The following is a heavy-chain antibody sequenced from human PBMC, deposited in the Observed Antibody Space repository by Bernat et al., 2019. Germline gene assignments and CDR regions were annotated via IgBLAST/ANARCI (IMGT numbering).Heavy chain of an antibody. Sequence: VQLVESGGGLVQPGGSLRLSCAASGFTFSSHWMSWVRQAPGKGLEWVANINEDGSEKSYVDSVKGRFTISRDNAKNSLYLQMNSLRAEDTAVYYCTRYDYWGQGTLVTVSS. CDR2: INEDGSEK. CDR3: TRYDY. CDR1: GFTFSSHW. V-gene: IGHV3-7*01. J-gene: IGHJ4*02.